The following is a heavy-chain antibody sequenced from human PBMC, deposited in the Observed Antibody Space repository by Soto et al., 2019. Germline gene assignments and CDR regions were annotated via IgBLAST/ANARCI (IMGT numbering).Heavy chain of an antibody. CDR3: ARDHYYDSSGPTADY. Sequence: ASVKVSCKASGYTFTSYGISCVRQAPVQGLEWMGWISAYNGNTNYAQKLQGRVTMTTDTSTSTAYMELRSLRSDDTAVYYCARDHYYDSSGPTADYWGQGTLVTVSS. J-gene: IGHJ4*02. CDR1: GYTFTSYG. V-gene: IGHV1-18*04. CDR2: ISAYNGNT. D-gene: IGHD3-22*01.